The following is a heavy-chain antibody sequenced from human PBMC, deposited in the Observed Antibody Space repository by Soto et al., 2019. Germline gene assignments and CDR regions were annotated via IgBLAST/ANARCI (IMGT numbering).Heavy chain of an antibody. Sequence: SETLSLTCTVSSGSISAGSTDGFGLIRHPPGKGLEWIGNIYNSGVTFYNPSLKTRVTISIDTSKNQFSLKLSSVTAADTAVYYCARHVWSIAAALNWIDPWGQGALVTVSS. J-gene: IGHJ5*02. CDR3: ARHVWSIAAALNWIDP. V-gene: IGHV4-39*01. D-gene: IGHD6-13*01. CDR1: SGSISAGSTDG. CDR2: IYNSGVT.